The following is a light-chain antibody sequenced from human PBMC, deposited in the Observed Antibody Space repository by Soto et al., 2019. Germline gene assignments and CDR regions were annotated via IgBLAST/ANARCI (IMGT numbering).Light chain of an antibody. Sequence: EIVLTQSPGTLSLSPGDRATLSCRASQSFTSRSLAWYQQKPGLAPRLLISGASNRAAGIPDRFSGSGSGTDFTLTISRLEPEDFAVYYCQQYDSSPRTFGQGTKVDIK. V-gene: IGKV3-20*01. CDR1: QSFTSRS. J-gene: IGKJ1*01. CDR3: QQYDSSPRT. CDR2: GAS.